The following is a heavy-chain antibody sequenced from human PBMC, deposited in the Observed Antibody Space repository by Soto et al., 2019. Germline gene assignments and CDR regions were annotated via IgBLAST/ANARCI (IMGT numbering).Heavy chain of an antibody. D-gene: IGHD6-19*01. Sequence: SVKVSCKASGYTFTSYGISWVRQAPGQGLEWMGWIIPILGIANYAQKFQGRVTITADKSTSTAYMELSSLRSEDTAVYYCATGYSSGWDYYYYMDVWGKGTTVTVSS. V-gene: IGHV1-69*10. CDR2: IIPILGIA. J-gene: IGHJ6*03. CDR3: ATGYSSGWDYYYYMDV. CDR1: GYTFTSYG.